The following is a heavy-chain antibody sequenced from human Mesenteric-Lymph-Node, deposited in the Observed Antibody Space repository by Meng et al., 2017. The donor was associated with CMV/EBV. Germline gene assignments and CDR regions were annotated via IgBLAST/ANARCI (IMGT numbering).Heavy chain of an antibody. J-gene: IGHJ6*02. CDR1: GFTFSSYE. CDR2: ISSSGSTI. V-gene: IGHV3-48*03. Sequence: GGSLRLSCAASGFTFSSYEMNWVRQAPGKGLEWVSYISSSGSTIYYADPVKGRFTISRDNAKNSLYLQMNSLRAEDTAVYYCARDYRGRAAAGIRYYYGMDVWGQGTTVTVSS. CDR3: ARDYRGRAAAGIRYYYGMDV. D-gene: IGHD6-13*01.